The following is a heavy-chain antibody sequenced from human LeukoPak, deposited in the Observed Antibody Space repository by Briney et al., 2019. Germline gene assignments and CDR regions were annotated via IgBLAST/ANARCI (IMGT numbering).Heavy chain of an antibody. D-gene: IGHD4-17*01. Sequence: PGGSLRLSCAASGFTFSNYAMTWVRQAPGKGLESVSIISSGGGGTYYADSVKGWFTISRDNSKNTLYFQMNSLRVGHTGVYYCAKGHSDSGTGFDYWGRGIQVTVSS. J-gene: IGHJ4*02. CDR3: AKGHSDSGTGFDY. CDR2: ISSGGGGT. CDR1: GFTFSNYA. V-gene: IGHV3-23*01.